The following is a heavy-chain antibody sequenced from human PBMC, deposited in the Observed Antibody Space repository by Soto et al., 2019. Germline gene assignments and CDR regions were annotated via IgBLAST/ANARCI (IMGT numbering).Heavy chain of an antibody. CDR3: STMNGYFEY. CDR2: ITATGDRT. CDR1: GSRFSSYS. V-gene: IGHV3-23*01. D-gene: IGHD3-22*01. J-gene: IGHJ4*02. Sequence: GGSLRLSCADSGSRFSSYSMSWVRQTPGKWLEWVAAITATGDRTYYADSVTGRFTISRDNSKKTHHLQMTSLRAEDTAMYYCSTMNGYFEYWGQGXPVTVYS.